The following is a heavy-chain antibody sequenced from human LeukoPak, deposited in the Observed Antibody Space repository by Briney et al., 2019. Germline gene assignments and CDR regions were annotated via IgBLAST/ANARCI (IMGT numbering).Heavy chain of an antibody. CDR1: GFTFTSSA. V-gene: IGHV1-58*02. Sequence: SVKVSCKASGFTFTSSAMQWVRQARGQRLEWIGWIVVGSGNTNYAQKFQERVTITRDMSISTAYMELSTLRSEDTAVYYCAAERFGELLGGAFDIWGQGTMVTVSS. CDR2: IVVGSGNT. J-gene: IGHJ3*02. CDR3: AAERFGELLGGAFDI. D-gene: IGHD3-10*01.